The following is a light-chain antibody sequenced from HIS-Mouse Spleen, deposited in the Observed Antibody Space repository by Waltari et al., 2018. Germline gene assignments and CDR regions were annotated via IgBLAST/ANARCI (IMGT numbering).Light chain of an antibody. CDR1: NIGRKR. CDR3: QVWDSSSDHVV. Sequence: SYVLTPPPSVSVAPGPTARITCGGNNIGRKRVHWYQQKPGQAPVLVVYDDSDRPSGIPERFSGSNSGNTATLTIRRVEAGDEADYYCQVWDSSSDHVVFGGGTKLTVL. J-gene: IGLJ2*01. V-gene: IGLV3-21*02. CDR2: DDS.